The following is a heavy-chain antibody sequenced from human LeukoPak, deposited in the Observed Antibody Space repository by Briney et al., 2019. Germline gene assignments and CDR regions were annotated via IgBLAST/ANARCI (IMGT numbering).Heavy chain of an antibody. V-gene: IGHV3-48*01. CDR3: ARDQDTAMVTFYFDY. CDR1: GFTFSSYA. Sequence: PGGSLRLSCAASGFTFSSYAMHWVRQAPGKGLEWVSYISSSSSTIYYADSVKGRFTISRDNAKNSLYLQMNSLRAEDTAVYYCARDQDTAMVTFYFDYWGQGTLVTVSS. D-gene: IGHD5-18*01. CDR2: ISSSSSTI. J-gene: IGHJ4*02.